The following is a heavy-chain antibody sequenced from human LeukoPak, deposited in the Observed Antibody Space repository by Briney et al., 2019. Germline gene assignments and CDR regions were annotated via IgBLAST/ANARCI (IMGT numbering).Heavy chain of an antibody. CDR2: IYPGDSDT. Sequence: GESRKISWKGSGYSFTSYWGGWVRQMHGKGLGWMGIIYPGDSDTRYSPSSQGQVTISAHKYISTAYLQWSSLKASDTAMYYCASSEMATIHGAFDIWGQGKMVTVSS. CDR3: ASSEMATIHGAFDI. J-gene: IGHJ3*02. V-gene: IGHV5-51*01. CDR1: GYSFTSYW. D-gene: IGHD5-24*01.